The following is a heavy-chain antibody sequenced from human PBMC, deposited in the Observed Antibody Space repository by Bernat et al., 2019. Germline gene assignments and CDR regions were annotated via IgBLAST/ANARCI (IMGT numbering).Heavy chain of an antibody. CDR2: IWYDGSNK. V-gene: IGHV3-30*19. J-gene: IGHJ4*02. CDR1: GFTFSSYG. D-gene: IGHD5-18*01. CDR3: ARGYQIQLWLLFIDY. Sequence: QVQLVESGGGVVQPGRSLRLSCAASGFTFSSYGMHWVRQAPGKGLEWVAVIWYDGSNKYYADSVKGRFTISRDNSKNTLYLQMNSLRAEDTAVYYCARGYQIQLWLLFIDYWGQGTLVTVSS.